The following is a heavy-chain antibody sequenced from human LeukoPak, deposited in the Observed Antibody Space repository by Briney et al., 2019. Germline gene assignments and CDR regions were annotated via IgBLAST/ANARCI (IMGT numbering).Heavy chain of an antibody. CDR2: IYYSGNT. V-gene: IGHV4-39*01. Sequence: SETLSLTCTVSGGSIDRSSYYWGWIRQPPGKGLEWIGSIYYSGNTYYNSSFKSRITISVNTTKNQVALKLSSVTAADTAVYYCARVRGPDGWFAPWGQGTLVSVSS. J-gene: IGHJ5*02. CDR1: GGSIDRSSYY. CDR3: ARVRGPDGWFAP.